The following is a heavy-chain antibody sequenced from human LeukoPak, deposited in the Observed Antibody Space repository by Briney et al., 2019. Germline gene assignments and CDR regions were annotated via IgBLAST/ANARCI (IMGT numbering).Heavy chain of an antibody. CDR3: AREVYSSSTLDY. J-gene: IGHJ4*02. CDR2: VKNDGTYR. Sequence: GGSLRLSCAASGFIFSRHWMHWVRQAPGEGLVCVARVKNDGTYRDYAGSVKGRFTISRDNAKNTLYLQMNSLRVEDTAVYYCAREVYSSSTLDYWGQGTLVTVSS. D-gene: IGHD6-6*01. V-gene: IGHV3-74*01. CDR1: GFIFSRHW.